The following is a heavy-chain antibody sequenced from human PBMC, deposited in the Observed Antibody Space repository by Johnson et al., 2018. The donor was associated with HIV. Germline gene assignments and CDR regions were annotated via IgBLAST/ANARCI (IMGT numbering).Heavy chain of an antibody. Sequence: VQLVESGGGLVQPGGSLRLSCAASGFTFSSCAMSWVRQAPGKGLEWVSAISGSGGSTYYADSVKGRFTISRDNAKNSLYLQMNSLRAEDTAVYYCARGVRDSSGYPFAFDIWGQGTMVTVSS. CDR3: ARGVRDSSGYPFAFDI. J-gene: IGHJ3*02. CDR1: GFTFSSCA. D-gene: IGHD3-22*01. V-gene: IGHV3-23*04. CDR2: ISGSGGST.